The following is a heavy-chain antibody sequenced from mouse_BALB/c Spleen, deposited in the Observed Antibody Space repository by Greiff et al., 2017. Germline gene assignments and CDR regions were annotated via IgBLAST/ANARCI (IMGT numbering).Heavy chain of an antibody. CDR3: ARNGNYFDY. V-gene: IGHV5-6-5*01. J-gene: IGHJ2*01. Sequence: EVKVVESGGGLVKPGGSLKLSCAASGFTFSSYAMSWVRQTPEKRLEWVASISSGGSTYYPDSVKGRFTISRDNARNILYLQMSSLRSEDTAMYYCARNGNYFDYWGQGTTLTVSS. D-gene: IGHD2-1*01. CDR1: GFTFSSYA. CDR2: ISSGGST.